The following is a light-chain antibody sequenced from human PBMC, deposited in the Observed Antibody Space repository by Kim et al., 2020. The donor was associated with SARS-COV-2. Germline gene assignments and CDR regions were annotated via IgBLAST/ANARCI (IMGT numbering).Light chain of an antibody. Sequence: RVTIACTGSSSNIGARYDVQWYQQPPGTAPKLLIYGNSNRPSGVPDRFSGSKSGTSASLAITGLQAEDEADYYCQSYDSRLSGSVFGGGTQLTVL. CDR1: SSNIGARYD. J-gene: IGLJ2*01. CDR3: QSYDSRLSGSV. V-gene: IGLV1-40*01. CDR2: GNS.